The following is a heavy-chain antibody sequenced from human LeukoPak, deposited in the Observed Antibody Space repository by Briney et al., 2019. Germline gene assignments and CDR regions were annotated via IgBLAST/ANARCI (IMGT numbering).Heavy chain of an antibody. Sequence: ASVKVSCKASGGTFSSYAISWVRQAPGQGLEWMGGIIPIFGTANYAQKFQGRVTITADESTSTAYMELSSLRSEDTAVYYCARLVDTYGSGSDSYYYMDVWGKGTTVTVSS. J-gene: IGHJ6*03. D-gene: IGHD3-10*01. V-gene: IGHV1-69*13. CDR1: GGTFSSYA. CDR3: ARLVDTYGSGSDSYYYMDV. CDR2: IIPIFGTA.